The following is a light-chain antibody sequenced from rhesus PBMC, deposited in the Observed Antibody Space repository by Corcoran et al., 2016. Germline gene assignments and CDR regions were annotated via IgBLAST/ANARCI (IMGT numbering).Light chain of an antibody. J-gene: IGKJ1*01. CDR1: QSIGSN. CDR3: QKCDSAPWT. V-gene: IGKV1-59*02. Sequence: AIQMTQSPSSLSASVGDTVTITCRASQSIGSNLAWYQQKPGKVHKLLIYAASPLQSEVPSRFRGSGSGIDFTLTISSLQPEDVATYYCQKCDSAPWTFGQGTKVEIK. CDR2: AAS.